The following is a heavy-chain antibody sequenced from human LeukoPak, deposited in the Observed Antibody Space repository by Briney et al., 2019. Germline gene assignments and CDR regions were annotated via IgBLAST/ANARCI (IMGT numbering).Heavy chain of an antibody. CDR1: GYTFTDYY. V-gene: IGHV1-2*02. Sequence: GASVKVSCKASGYTFTDYYLHWWRQAPGQGLEWMGWIKPTNGDTTFAQKFRGRVSMTRDTATSTAHLDLSSLTSDDTAVYYCARVGGKAADLDYWGQGTLVTVSS. J-gene: IGHJ4*02. D-gene: IGHD4-23*01. CDR3: ARVGGKAADLDY. CDR2: IKPTNGDT.